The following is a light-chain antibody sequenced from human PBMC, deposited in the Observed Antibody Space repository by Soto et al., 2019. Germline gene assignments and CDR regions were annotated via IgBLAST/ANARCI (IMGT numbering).Light chain of an antibody. V-gene: IGKV1-8*01. J-gene: IGKJ2*01. CDR1: QGISSY. Sequence: AIRMTQSPSSLSASTGDRVTITCRASQGISSYLAWYQQKPGKAPKLLIYAASTLQSGVPSRFSGSGSGTDFTLTISCLQSEDFATYYCQQNYSSRTFGQGTKVDIK. CDR3: QQNYSSRT. CDR2: AAS.